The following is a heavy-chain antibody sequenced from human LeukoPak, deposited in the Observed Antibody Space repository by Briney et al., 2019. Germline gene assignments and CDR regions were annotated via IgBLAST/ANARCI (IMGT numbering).Heavy chain of an antibody. J-gene: IGHJ4*02. D-gene: IGHD2-2*01. CDR2: IRYDGSNK. V-gene: IGHV3-30*02. Sequence: PGGSLRLSCAASGFTFSSYGMHWVRQAPGKGLEWVAFIRYDGSNKYYADSVKGRFTISRDNSKNTLYLQMNSLRAEDTAVYYCAKLATAYCSSTSCYSGFFIDYWGQGTLVTVSS. CDR1: GFTFSSYG. CDR3: AKLATAYCSSTSCYSGFFIDY.